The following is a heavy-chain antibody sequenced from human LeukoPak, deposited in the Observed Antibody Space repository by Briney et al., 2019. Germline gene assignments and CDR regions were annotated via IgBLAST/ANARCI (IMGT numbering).Heavy chain of an antibody. Sequence: GGSLRFSCAASGFTVSSNYMSWVRQAPGKGLEWVSVIYSGGSTYYADSVKGRFTISRDNSKNTLYLQMNSLRAEDTAVYYCAREDYYDSSGYSSWGQGTLVTVSS. V-gene: IGHV3-53*01. D-gene: IGHD3-22*01. CDR2: IYSGGST. CDR1: GFTVSSNY. J-gene: IGHJ5*02. CDR3: AREDYYDSSGYSS.